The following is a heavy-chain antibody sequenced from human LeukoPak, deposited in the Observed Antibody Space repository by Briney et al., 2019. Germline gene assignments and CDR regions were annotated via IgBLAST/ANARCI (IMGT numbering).Heavy chain of an antibody. V-gene: IGHV4-38-2*02. CDR3: AGQYTVYDPFDQ. Sequence: SETLSLTCSVSDYSLSSGYYWGWIRQPPGKGLEWIGSMYHSGDTYYNPSLKSRVTISVDTSKNQFSLKLSSATAADTAVYYCAGQYTVYDPFDQWGQGTLVSVSS. D-gene: IGHD5/OR15-5a*01. J-gene: IGHJ4*02. CDR2: MYHSGDT. CDR1: DYSLSSGYY.